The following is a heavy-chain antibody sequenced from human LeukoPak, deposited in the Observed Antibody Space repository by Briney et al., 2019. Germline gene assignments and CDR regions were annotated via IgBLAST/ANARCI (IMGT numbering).Heavy chain of an antibody. Sequence: SETLSLTCTVSGGSISSYYWSWIRQPPGKGLEWIGYIYYSGSTNYNPSLKSRVTISVDTSKNQFSLKLSSVTAADTAVYCCARHGYGYSYYFDYWGQGTLVTVSS. CDR2: IYYSGST. J-gene: IGHJ4*02. V-gene: IGHV4-59*08. CDR3: ARHGYGYSYYFDY. CDR1: GGSISSYY. D-gene: IGHD5-24*01.